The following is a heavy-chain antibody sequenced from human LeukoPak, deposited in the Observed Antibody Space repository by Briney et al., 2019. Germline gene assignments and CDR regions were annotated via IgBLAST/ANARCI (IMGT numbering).Heavy chain of an antibody. V-gene: IGHV4-4*07. D-gene: IGHD3-22*01. CDR3: ARLKFYDSTGYSPGYYMDV. J-gene: IGHJ6*03. CDR2: IYPTGNT. CDR1: GGSITSYY. Sequence: SETLSLTCTVSGGSITSYYWSWIRQPAGKGPEWIGRIYPTGNTDYNPSLKTRVTMSTDLSKKQFSLRLRSVTAADTAVYYCARLKFYDSTGYSPGYYMDVWGKGTAVTVSS.